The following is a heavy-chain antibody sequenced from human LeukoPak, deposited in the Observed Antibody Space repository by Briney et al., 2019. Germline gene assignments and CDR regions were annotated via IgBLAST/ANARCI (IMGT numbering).Heavy chain of an antibody. V-gene: IGHV4-4*07. CDR2: VQTSGST. Sequence: KSSETLSLTCTVSGGSISNYYWSWIRQLAGRGLEWIGRVQTSGSTKYNPSLKSRVTMSVDTSKNQFSLKLSSVTAADTAVYYCARDVGSSDAFDIWGQGTMVIVSS. CDR1: GGSISNYY. J-gene: IGHJ3*02. D-gene: IGHD3-10*01. CDR3: ARDVGSSDAFDI.